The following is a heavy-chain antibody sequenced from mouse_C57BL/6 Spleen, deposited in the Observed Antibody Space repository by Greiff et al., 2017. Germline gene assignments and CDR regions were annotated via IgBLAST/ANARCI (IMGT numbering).Heavy chain of an antibody. Sequence: QVQLQQPGADLVMPGASVKLSCKASGYTFTSYWMHWVKQRPGQGLEWIGEIDPSDSYTNYNQKFKGKSTFTVDKSSSTAYMQLSSLTSEDSAVYYCERGEGDGFAYWGQGTLVTVSA. CDR3: ERGEGDGFAY. CDR2: IDPSDSYT. D-gene: IGHD3-3*01. CDR1: GYTFTSYW. V-gene: IGHV1-69*01. J-gene: IGHJ3*01.